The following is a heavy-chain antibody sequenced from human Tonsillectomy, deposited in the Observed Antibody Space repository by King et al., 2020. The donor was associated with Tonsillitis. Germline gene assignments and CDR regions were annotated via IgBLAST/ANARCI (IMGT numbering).Heavy chain of an antibody. CDR3: ARGGDRWDYFDY. J-gene: IGHJ4*02. Sequence: VQLQESGPGLVKPSETLSLTCTVSGGSISSYYWSWIRQPPGKGLEWIGYIYYSGSTNYNPSLKSRVTISVDTSKNQFSLKLSYVTAADTAVYYCARGGDRWDYFDYWGQGTLVTVSS. D-gene: IGHD1-26*01. CDR2: IYYSGST. V-gene: IGHV4-59*08. CDR1: GGSISSYY.